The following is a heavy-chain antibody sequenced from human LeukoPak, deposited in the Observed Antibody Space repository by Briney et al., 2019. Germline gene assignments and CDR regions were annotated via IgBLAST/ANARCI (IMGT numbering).Heavy chain of an antibody. CDR3: ARDRRPYGTFDP. J-gene: IGHJ5*02. D-gene: IGHD3-10*01. Sequence: ASVKVSCKASGYTFTGYYIHWVRQAPGQGLEWMTWMHPNSGDTNYAQKFQGRVTMTRDTSISTAYMELSRLRSDDTAVYYCARDRRPYGTFDPWGQGTLVTVSS. CDR1: GYTFTGYY. CDR2: MHPNSGDT. V-gene: IGHV1-2*02.